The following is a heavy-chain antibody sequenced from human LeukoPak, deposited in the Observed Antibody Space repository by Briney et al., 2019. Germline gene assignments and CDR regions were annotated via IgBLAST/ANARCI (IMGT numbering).Heavy chain of an antibody. CDR1: GFTFSSYG. V-gene: IGHV3-30*18. CDR3: AKDRGWFGGSLANFDD. D-gene: IGHD3-10*01. J-gene: IGHJ4*02. Sequence: GGSLRLSCAASGFTFSSYGMHWVRQAPGKGLEWVAVISYDGSNKYYADSVKGRFTISRDDSKNTLFLQMNSLRAEDTAVYYCAKDRGWFGGSLANFDDWGQGTLVTVSS. CDR2: ISYDGSNK.